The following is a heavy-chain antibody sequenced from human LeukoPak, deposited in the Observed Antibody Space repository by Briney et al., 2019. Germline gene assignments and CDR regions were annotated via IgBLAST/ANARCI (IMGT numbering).Heavy chain of an antibody. D-gene: IGHD3-22*01. V-gene: IGHV4-4*07. CDR1: GGSFSDYD. Sequence: PSETLSLTCAVYGGSFSDYDWSWIRQPAGKGLEWIGHIYTSGSTNYNPSLKSRVTISVDTSKNQFSLRMSSVTAADTAVYFCARDGGTFTYYYHSGGLGIWGQGTMVTVSS. CDR3: ARDGGTFTYYYHSGGLGI. CDR2: IYTSGST. J-gene: IGHJ3*02.